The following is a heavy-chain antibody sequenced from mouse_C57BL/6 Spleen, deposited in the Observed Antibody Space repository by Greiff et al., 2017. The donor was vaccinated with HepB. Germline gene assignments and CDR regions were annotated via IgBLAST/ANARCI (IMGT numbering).Heavy chain of an antibody. Sequence: VQLQQPGAELVKPGASVKLSCKASGYTFTSYWMQWVKQRPGQGLEWIGEIDPSDSYTNYNQKFKGKATLTVDTSSSTAYMQLSSLTSEDSAVYYCAKGYYYGSSTGYFDVWGTGTTVTVSS. CDR3: AKGYYYGSSTGYFDV. D-gene: IGHD1-1*01. V-gene: IGHV1-50*01. CDR1: GYTFTSYW. J-gene: IGHJ1*03. CDR2: IDPSDSYT.